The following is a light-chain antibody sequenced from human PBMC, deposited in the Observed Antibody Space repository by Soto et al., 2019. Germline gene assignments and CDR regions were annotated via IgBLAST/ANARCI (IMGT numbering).Light chain of an antibody. J-gene: IGKJ1*01. CDR1: PSLSNF. CDR3: QQSYNFPRT. CDR2: SAS. Sequence: DIQLTQSPSSLSSSVGDRVPITCRSSPSLSNFLNWYQHQPRQAPKLLISSASNVQSGVPSRFSGRGSGTEFTLTISGLQHEDSASYCCQQSYNFPRTFGQGTKVEI. V-gene: IGKV1-39*01.